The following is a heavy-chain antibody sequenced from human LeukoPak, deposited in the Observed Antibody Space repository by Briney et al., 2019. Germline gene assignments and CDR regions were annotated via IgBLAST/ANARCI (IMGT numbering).Heavy chain of an antibody. CDR1: GFSLSTSGMW. D-gene: IGHD6-13*01. J-gene: IGHJ4*02. CDR2: FEWDEDK. Sequence: SGPALVKPTPALTLTCTFSGFSLSTSGMWVSWIRQPPGKALEWLAHFEWDEDKYYITSLKTRLTISKDTSKNQVVLTMTNMDPVDTATYYCARYKQQLDYWGQGTLVTVSS. V-gene: IGHV2-70*01. CDR3: ARYKQQLDY.